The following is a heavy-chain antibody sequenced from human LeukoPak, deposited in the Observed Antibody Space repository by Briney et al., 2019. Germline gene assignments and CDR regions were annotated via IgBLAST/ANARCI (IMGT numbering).Heavy chain of an antibody. Sequence: GGSLRLSCAASGLTFSNYAMSWVRQAPGKGLEWVSGISGSGGSTYYADSVKGRFTISRDNSKNTLFLQMNSLRAGDTAMYYCAKDRSVGATPGDLFDILGQGTMGTVSS. V-gene: IGHV3-23*01. CDR2: ISGSGGST. CDR3: AKDRSVGATPGDLFDI. CDR1: GLTFSNYA. D-gene: IGHD1-26*01. J-gene: IGHJ3*02.